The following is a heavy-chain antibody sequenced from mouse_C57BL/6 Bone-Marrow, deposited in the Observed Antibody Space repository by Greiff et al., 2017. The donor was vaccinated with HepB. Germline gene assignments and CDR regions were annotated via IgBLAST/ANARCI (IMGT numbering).Heavy chain of an antibody. CDR3: TRGYGSSKGFAY. Sequence: EVKLQESGAELVRPGASVKLSCTASGFNIKDYYMHWVKQRPEQGLEWIGRIDPEDGDTEYAPKFQGKATMTADTSSNTAYLQLRSLTSEDTAVYYCTRGYGSSKGFAYWGQGTLVTVSA. J-gene: IGHJ3*01. CDR1: GFNIKDYY. D-gene: IGHD1-1*01. CDR2: IDPEDGDT. V-gene: IGHV14-1*01.